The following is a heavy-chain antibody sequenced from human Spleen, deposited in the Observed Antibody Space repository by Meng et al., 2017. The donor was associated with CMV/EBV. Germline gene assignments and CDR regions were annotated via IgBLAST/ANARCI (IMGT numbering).Heavy chain of an antibody. CDR2: MYYSGST. J-gene: IGHJ1*01. CDR1: GYSITNRRHY. D-gene: IGHD3-16*01. Sequence: GYSITNRRHYWGWIRQPPGKGLEWIANMYYSGSTYYNPSLQSRVTMSMDASKNQFSLRLSSVTAADTAMYYCARVTSWWSRPGYFQYWGQGTLVTVSS. V-gene: IGHV4-39*07. CDR3: ARVTSWWSRPGYFQY.